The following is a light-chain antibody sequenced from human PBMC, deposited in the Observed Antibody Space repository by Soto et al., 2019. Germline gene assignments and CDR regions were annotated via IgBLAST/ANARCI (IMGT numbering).Light chain of an antibody. CDR1: SSNIGTNY. V-gene: IGLV1-47*01. Sequence: QSVLTQSPSASGTPGQRVIISWSGSSSNIGTNYVYWYQQLPGTAPKVLIYGNDKRPSGVPNRFSGSKSGTSASLAISGLRSEDEADYYCAAWDDSLSGPLFGGGTKLTDL. CDR3: AAWDDSLSGPL. J-gene: IGLJ2*01. CDR2: GND.